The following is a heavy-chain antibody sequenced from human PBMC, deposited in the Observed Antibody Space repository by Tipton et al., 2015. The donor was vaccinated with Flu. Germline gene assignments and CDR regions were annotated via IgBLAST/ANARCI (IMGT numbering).Heavy chain of an antibody. CDR3: VRAIAASGSF. D-gene: IGHD3-10*01. CDR2: IKPDGSET. Sequence: SLRLSCAASGFTFSTYWMTWIRQAPGKGLEWVAVIKPDGSETHYLGSVKGRFTLSRDNAKNSVSLQMSNLRVEDTAMYYCVRAIAASGSFWGQGTLVTVSS. CDR1: GFTFSTYW. V-gene: IGHV3-7*04. J-gene: IGHJ4*02.